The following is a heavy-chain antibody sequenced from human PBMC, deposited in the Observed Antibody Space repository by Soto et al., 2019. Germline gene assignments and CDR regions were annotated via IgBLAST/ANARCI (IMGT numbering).Heavy chain of an antibody. Sequence: GGSLVLSYAASGIIFSSYSMNWVRQAPGKGLEWVSSISSSSSYIYYADSVKGRFTISRDNAKNSLYLQMNSLRAEDTAVYYCARQIAAAGPFDYWGQGTLVTVSS. CDR1: GIIFSSYS. J-gene: IGHJ4*02. CDR2: ISSSSSYI. D-gene: IGHD6-13*01. V-gene: IGHV3-21*01. CDR3: ARQIAAAGPFDY.